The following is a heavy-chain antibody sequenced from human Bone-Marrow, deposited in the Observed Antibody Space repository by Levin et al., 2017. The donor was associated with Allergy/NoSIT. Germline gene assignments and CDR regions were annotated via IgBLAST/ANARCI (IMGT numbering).Heavy chain of an antibody. CDR1: GFTFSDYY. CDR2: ITSDSTI. Sequence: LSLTCAASGFTFSDYYMSWIRQAPGKGLEWVSYITSDSTIYYADSVKGRFTISRDNAKNSLYLQMNSLRAEDTAVYYCARRHCTSTSCYLVDYWGQGTLVTVSS. V-gene: IGHV3-11*01. J-gene: IGHJ4*02. CDR3: ARRHCTSTSCYLVDY. D-gene: IGHD2-2*01.